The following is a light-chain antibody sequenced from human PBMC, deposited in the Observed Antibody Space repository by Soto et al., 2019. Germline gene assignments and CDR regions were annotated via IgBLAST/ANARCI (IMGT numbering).Light chain of an antibody. CDR1: SSNIGSNT. J-gene: IGLJ2*01. CDR3: AAWDDSLNGVV. Sequence: QSVLTQPPSASGTPGQRVTNSCSGSSSNIGSNTVNWYQQLPGTAPKLLIYNNNQRPSGVPDRFSGSKSGTSASLAISGLKSEDEADYYCAAWDDSLNGVVFGGGTKLTVL. CDR2: NNN. V-gene: IGLV1-44*01.